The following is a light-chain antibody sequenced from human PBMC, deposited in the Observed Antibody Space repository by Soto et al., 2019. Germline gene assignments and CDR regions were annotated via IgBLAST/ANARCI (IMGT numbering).Light chain of an antibody. V-gene: IGLV2-11*01. CDR2: DVS. CDR3: CSYAGSYTHV. J-gene: IGLJ1*01. CDR1: SSDDY. Sequence: QSALTQPRSVSGSPGQSVTISCTGTSSDDYVSWYQQHPGKAPKLMIYDVSKRPSGVPDRFSGSKSGNTASLTISGLQAEDEADYYCCSYAGSYTHVFGTGTKVTVL.